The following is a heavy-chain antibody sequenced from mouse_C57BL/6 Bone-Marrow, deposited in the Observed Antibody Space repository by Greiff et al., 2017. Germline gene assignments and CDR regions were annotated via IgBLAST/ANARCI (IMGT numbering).Heavy chain of an antibody. Sequence: QVQLQQPGAELVKPGASVKLSCKASGYTFTSYWMHWVKQRPGQGLEWIGMIHPNSGSTNYNEKFKSKATLTVDKSSSTAYMQLSSLTSEDSAVYYCSTMVTGRGYYYAMDYWGQGTSVTVSS. V-gene: IGHV1-64*01. D-gene: IGHD2-2*01. CDR1: GYTFTSYW. J-gene: IGHJ4*01. CDR3: STMVTGRGYYYAMDY. CDR2: IHPNSGST.